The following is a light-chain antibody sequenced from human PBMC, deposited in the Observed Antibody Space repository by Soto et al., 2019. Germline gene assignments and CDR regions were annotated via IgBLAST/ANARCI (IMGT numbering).Light chain of an antibody. CDR2: SAS. V-gene: IGKV3-15*01. CDR1: QFVSTN. CDR3: QQFNNWPPLT. J-gene: IGKJ4*01. Sequence: EVVMTQSPATLSVSPGERATLSCRASQFVSTNLAWYQQKPGQAPRLLIYSASTRATGILARFSGSGSGTEFTLTISSLQSEDSAVYYCQQFNNWPPLTFGGGTKVEIK.